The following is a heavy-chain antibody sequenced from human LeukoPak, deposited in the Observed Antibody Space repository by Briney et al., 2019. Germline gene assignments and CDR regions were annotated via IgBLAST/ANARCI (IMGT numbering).Heavy chain of an antibody. J-gene: IGHJ3*02. CDR1: GFTFSSYT. CDR3: ADSSSWAFEI. CDR2: ISSSSSYI. V-gene: IGHV3-21*01. D-gene: IGHD6-13*01. Sequence: GGSLRLSCAASGFTFSSYTMNWVRQAPGKGLEWVSSISSSSSYIYYADSVKGRFTISRDNAKNSLYLQMNSLRAEDTAVYYCADSSSWAFEIWGQGTMVTVSS.